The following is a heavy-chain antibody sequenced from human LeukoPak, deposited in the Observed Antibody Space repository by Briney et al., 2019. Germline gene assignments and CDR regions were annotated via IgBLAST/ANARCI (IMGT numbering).Heavy chain of an antibody. CDR3: AKGRSGWYFDY. Sequence: GGSLRLSCAASGFTFDDYTMHWVRHAPGKGLEWVSLISWDGGSTYYADSVKGRFTISRDNSKNSLYLQMNSLRTEDTALYYCAKGRSGWYFDYWGQGTLVTVSS. CDR2: ISWDGGST. CDR1: GFTFDDYT. D-gene: IGHD6-19*01. V-gene: IGHV3-43*01. J-gene: IGHJ4*02.